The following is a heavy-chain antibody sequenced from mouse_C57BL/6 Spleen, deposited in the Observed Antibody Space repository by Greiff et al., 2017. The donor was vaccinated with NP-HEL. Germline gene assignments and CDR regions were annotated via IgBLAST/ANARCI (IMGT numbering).Heavy chain of an antibody. CDR1: GYTFTSYW. V-gene: IGHV1-52*01. D-gene: IGHD2-1*01. CDR3: ARDYYGNYEGYYAMDY. Sequence: VQLQQPGAELVRPGSSVKLSCKASGYTFTSYWMHWVKQRPIQGLEWIGNIDPSDSETHYNQKFKDKATLTVDKSSSTAYMQLSSLTSADSAVYYGARDYYGNYEGYYAMDYWGQGTSVTVSS. CDR2: IDPSDSET. J-gene: IGHJ4*01.